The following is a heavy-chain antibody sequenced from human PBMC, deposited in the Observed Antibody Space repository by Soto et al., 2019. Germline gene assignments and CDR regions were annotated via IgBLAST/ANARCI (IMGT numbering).Heavy chain of an antibody. D-gene: IGHD1-26*01. Sequence: GGSLRLSCAASGFTFSSYGMHWVRQAPGKGREWVAVISYDGSNKYYADPVKGRFTISRDNSKNTLYLQMNSLRAEDTAVYYCAGGIVGASGVWGQGTLVTVSS. V-gene: IGHV3-30*03. CDR1: GFTFSSYG. CDR2: ISYDGSNK. J-gene: IGHJ4*02. CDR3: AGGIVGASGV.